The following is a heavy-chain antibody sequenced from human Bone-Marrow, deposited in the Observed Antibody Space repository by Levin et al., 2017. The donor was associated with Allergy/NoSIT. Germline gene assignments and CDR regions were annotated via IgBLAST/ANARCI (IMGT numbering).Heavy chain of an antibody. Sequence: GGSLRLSCAASGFTLSTYWMSWVRQAPGKGLEWVANIKQDGSEKYYVDSVKGRFTISRDNAKNSLYLQMNSLRAEDTAVYYCARAVYGSAFDYWGQGTLVTVSS. J-gene: IGHJ4*02. V-gene: IGHV3-7*01. D-gene: IGHD3-10*01. CDR3: ARAVYGSAFDY. CDR2: IKQDGSEK. CDR1: GFTLSTYW.